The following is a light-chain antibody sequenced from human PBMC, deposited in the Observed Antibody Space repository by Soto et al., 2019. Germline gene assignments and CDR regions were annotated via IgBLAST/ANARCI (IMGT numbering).Light chain of an antibody. Sequence: DIQMTQSPSTLSASVGERVTITCWASQSITTWLAWYQQKPGKAPKLLIYKASSLEGGVPSRFSGSGSGTEFNITISSLQPDDFAPYYCQQYNTYPLTFGGGTTVEIK. J-gene: IGKJ4*01. CDR2: KAS. V-gene: IGKV1-5*03. CDR1: QSITTW. CDR3: QQYNTYPLT.